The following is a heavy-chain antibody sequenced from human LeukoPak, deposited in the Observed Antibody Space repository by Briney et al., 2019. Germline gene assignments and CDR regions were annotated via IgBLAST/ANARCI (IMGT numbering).Heavy chain of an antibody. CDR3: ARATKYSSGWYSYYYYGMDV. D-gene: IGHD6-19*01. V-gene: IGHV1-18*01. CDR2: ISAYNGNT. Sequence: GASVKVSCKASGYTFTSYGISWVRQAPGQGPEWMGWISAYNGNTNYAQKLQGRVTMTTDTSTSTAYMELRSLRSDDTAVYYCARATKYSSGWYSYYYYGMDVWGQGTTVTVSS. J-gene: IGHJ6*02. CDR1: GYTFTSYG.